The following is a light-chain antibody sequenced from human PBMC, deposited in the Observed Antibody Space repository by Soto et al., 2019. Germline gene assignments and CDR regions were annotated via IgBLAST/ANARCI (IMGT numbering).Light chain of an antibody. Sequence: DIQMTQSPSTLSASVGDRVTITCRASQSISSWLAWYQQKPGKAPKLLIYDASSLESGVPSRFSGSASGTEFPLTISSLQPDDFATYYCQQYNSYPWTFGQGTKLEIK. CDR3: QQYNSYPWT. V-gene: IGKV1-5*01. J-gene: IGKJ2*02. CDR2: DAS. CDR1: QSISSW.